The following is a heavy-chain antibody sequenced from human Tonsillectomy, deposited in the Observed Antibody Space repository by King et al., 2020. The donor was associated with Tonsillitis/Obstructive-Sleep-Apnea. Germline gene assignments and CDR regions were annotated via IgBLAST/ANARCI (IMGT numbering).Heavy chain of an antibody. CDR1: GYSFSAYY. Sequence: QLVQSGAAVKKPGESLRISCKASGYSFSAYYISWVRQMPGKGPEWMGRIDPSDSYTSYNPSFQGHVSISADKSISTAYLQWNYLKDSDTAVDFCARRRHKPSGYYPGAFDVWGQGTMVTVSS. V-gene: IGHV5-10-1*03. CDR2: IDPSDSYT. J-gene: IGHJ3*01. D-gene: IGHD3-22*01. CDR3: ARRRHKPSGYYPGAFDV.